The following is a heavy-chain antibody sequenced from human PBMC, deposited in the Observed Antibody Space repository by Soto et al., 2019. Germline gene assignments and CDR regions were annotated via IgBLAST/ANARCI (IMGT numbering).Heavy chain of an antibody. CDR3: ARSSGTYPPSRYYYGLDV. Sequence: GASVKFSCKASGYTFTSYGISWVRQAPGQGLEWMGWISAYNGNTNYAQKFQARVTMTTDTSTSTAYLDLRSLRSDDTAVYYCARSSGTYPPSRYYYGLDVWGQGTTVTVSS. CDR1: GYTFTSYG. V-gene: IGHV1-18*01. D-gene: IGHD1-26*01. J-gene: IGHJ6*02. CDR2: ISAYNGNT.